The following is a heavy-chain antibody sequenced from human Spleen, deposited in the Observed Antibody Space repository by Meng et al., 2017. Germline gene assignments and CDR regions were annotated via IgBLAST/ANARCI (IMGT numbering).Heavy chain of an antibody. J-gene: IGHJ5*02. V-gene: IGHV4-4*07. CDR3: ARGYESSANWFDP. CDR1: GGSISSSY. Sequence: GSLRLSCTVSGGSISSSYWSWIRQPAGKGPEYIGRIYTSGSTNYNPSLKSRVAMSIDTSRNQFSLKLSSVTAADTAVYYCARGYESSANWFDPWGQGTLVTVSS. D-gene: IGHD3-22*01. CDR2: IYTSGST.